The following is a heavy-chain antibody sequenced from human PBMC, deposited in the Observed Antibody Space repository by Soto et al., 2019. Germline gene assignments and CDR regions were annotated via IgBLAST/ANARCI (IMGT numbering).Heavy chain of an antibody. CDR1: GFTFGDYA. Sequence: PGGSLRLSCTASGFTFGDYAMSWFRQAPGKGLEWVGFIRSKAYGGTTEYAASVKGRFTISRDDSKSIAYLQMNSLKTEDTAVYYCTRPSLAARHGVDAFDIWGQGTMVTVSS. D-gene: IGHD6-6*01. V-gene: IGHV3-49*03. CDR3: TRPSLAARHGVDAFDI. J-gene: IGHJ3*02. CDR2: IRSKAYGGTT.